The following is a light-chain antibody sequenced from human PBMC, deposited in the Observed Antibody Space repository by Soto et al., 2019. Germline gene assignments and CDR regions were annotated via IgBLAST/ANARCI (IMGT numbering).Light chain of an antibody. CDR1: SSNIGSNP. J-gene: IGLJ7*01. Sequence: QSVLSQPPSASGTPGQRVTISCSGSSSNIGSNPVTWYQQFPGTAPRLLIYSNDQRPAGVPDRFSGSKSGTSASLAIGLQSEDEADYYCEAWDDSLDAAVFGGGTQLTVL. V-gene: IGLV1-44*01. CDR3: EAWDDSLDAAV. CDR2: SND.